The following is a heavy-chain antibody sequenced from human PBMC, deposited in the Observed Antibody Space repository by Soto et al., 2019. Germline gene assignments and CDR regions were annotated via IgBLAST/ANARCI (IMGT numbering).Heavy chain of an antibody. D-gene: IGHD6-19*01. J-gene: IGHJ5*02. Sequence: ASVRVSCKASGYTFTSYAMHWVRQAPGQRLEWMGWINAGNGNTKYSQKFQGRVTITRDTSASTAYMELSSLRSEDTAVYYCARGGGWYVWFDPWGQGTLVTVSS. CDR3: ARGGGWYVWFDP. V-gene: IGHV1-3*01. CDR1: GYTFTSYA. CDR2: INAGNGNT.